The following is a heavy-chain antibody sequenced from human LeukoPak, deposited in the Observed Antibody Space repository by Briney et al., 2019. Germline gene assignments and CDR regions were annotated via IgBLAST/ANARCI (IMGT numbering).Heavy chain of an antibody. CDR2: IRYDGSNK. V-gene: IGHV3-30*02. CDR3: AKSEEKYQLPPVLDAFDI. Sequence: PGGSLRLSCAASGFTFSSYGMHWVRQAPGKGLEWVAFIRYDGSNKYYADSVKGRFTISRDNSKNTLYLQMNSLRAEDTAVYYCAKSEEKYQLPPVLDAFDIWGQGTMVTVSS. J-gene: IGHJ3*02. D-gene: IGHD2-2*01. CDR1: GFTFSSYG.